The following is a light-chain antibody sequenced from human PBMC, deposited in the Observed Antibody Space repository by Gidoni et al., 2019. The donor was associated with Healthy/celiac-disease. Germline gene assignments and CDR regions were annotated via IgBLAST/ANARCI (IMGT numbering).Light chain of an antibody. CDR3: QQYGSSPYT. J-gene: IGKJ2*01. CDR1: QSVSSSY. V-gene: IGKV3-20*01. CDR2: GAS. Sequence: ELVLPQSPGTLSLSPGERATLSCRASQSVSSSYLAWYQQKPGLAPRLLIYGASSRATGIPDRFSGSGSGTDFTLTISRLEPEEFAVYYCQQYGSSPYTFXQXTKLEIK.